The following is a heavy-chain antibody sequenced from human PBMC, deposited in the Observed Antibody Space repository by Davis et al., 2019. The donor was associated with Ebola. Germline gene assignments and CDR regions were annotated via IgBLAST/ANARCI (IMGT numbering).Heavy chain of an antibody. CDR3: TGSDGDYDY. CDR2: FRSKANSYAT. CDR1: GFTSSGST. J-gene: IGHJ4*02. D-gene: IGHD4-17*01. Sequence: PSETLSPTCAASGFTSSGSTMHWVRQAPGKGLEWVGRFRSKANSYATAYVASVKGRFTISRDDSKNTTYLQMNNLKTEDTAVYYCTGSDGDYDYWGQGTLVTVSS. V-gene: IGHV3-73*01.